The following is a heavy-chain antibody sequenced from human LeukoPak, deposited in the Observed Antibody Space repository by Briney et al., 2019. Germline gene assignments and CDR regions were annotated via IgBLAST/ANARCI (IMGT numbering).Heavy chain of an antibody. J-gene: IGHJ4*02. D-gene: IGHD3-10*02. CDR2: ITASRDYT. CDR3: AKGMLAFES. Sequence: PGGSLRLSCAASGFTFSTYAMTWVRQTPGKGLEWVSTITASRDYTYYADSVKGRFTISRDDSKNTLYLQINSLRAEDTALYYCAKGMLAFESWGQGTLVTVSS. CDR1: GFTFSTYA. V-gene: IGHV3-23*01.